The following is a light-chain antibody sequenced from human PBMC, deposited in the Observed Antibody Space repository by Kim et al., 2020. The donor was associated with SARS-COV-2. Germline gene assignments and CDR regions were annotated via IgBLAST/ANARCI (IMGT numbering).Light chain of an antibody. V-gene: IGLV6-57*03. CDR3: QSSDSTSVV. CDR1: SASIARTY. J-gene: IGLJ2*01. CDR2: EDN. Sequence: GETVTMSGTLSSASIARTYVLCYQNRPRRAPTPVFFEDNLSPSIPPPRFSCSIDSSSNSASLTISGLKAEDEADYYCQSSDSTSVVFGGGTKLTVL.